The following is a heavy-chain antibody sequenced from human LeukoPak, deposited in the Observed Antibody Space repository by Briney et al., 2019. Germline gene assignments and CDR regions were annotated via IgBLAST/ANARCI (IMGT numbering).Heavy chain of an antibody. Sequence: GSLRLSCAASGFTVSSNYMSWVRQAPGKGLEWVSVIYSGGSTYYADSVKGRFTISRDNSKNTLYLQMGSLRAEDMAVYYCARGGKQLDTGGYYFDYWGQGTLVTVSS. V-gene: IGHV3-53*05. CDR3: ARGGKQLDTGGYYFDY. D-gene: IGHD6-6*01. J-gene: IGHJ4*02. CDR2: IYSGGST. CDR1: GFTVSSNY.